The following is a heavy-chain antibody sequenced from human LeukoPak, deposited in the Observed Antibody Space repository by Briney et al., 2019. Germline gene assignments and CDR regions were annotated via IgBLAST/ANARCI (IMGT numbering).Heavy chain of an antibody. CDR1: GFTFTSHD. J-gene: IGHJ6*02. CDR2: MNPNSGNT. D-gene: IGHD2-2*01. Sequence: GASVKVSCKASGFTFTSHDYNWVRQATGQGLEWMGWMNPNSGNTGYAQKFQGRVTMTRDTSITTAYMELRSLRSDDTAVYYCARDSPGGIVVVPALKTSMDVWGQGTTVTVSS. CDR3: ARDSPGGIVVVPALKTSMDV. V-gene: IGHV1-8*01.